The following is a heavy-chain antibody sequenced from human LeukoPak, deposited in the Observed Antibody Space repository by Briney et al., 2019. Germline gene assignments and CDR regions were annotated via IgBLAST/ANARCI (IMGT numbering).Heavy chain of an antibody. Sequence: PGGSLRLSCTVPGFTLSSYEMSWIRQAPGKGLEWVSSIDYDGGSGHYADSVKGRFTISRDNSNNTLFLHLNSLRGEDTAVYYCTRNSGWYGLSWGQGTLVTVSS. CDR2: IDYDGGSG. D-gene: IGHD6-19*01. CDR1: GFTLSSYE. CDR3: TRNSGWYGLS. J-gene: IGHJ1*01. V-gene: IGHV3-23*01.